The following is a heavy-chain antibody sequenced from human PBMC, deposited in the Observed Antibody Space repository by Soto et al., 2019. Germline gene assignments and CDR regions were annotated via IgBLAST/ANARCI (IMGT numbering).Heavy chain of an antibody. CDR2: ISYDGSDK. CDR1: GFTFSSYG. J-gene: IGHJ1*01. Sequence: QVQLVESGGGVVQPGRSLRLSCAASGFTFSSYGMHWVRQAPGKGLEWVAVISYDGSDKYYADSVKGRFTISRDNSNNTRYLQMDSLRAEDTAVYYCAEGVVVATTYFQPWGQGTLVTVSS. CDR3: AEGVVVATTYFQP. D-gene: IGHD2-15*01. V-gene: IGHV3-30*18.